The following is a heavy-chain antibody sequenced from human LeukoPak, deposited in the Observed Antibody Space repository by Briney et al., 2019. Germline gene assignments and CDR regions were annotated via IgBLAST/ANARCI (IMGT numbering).Heavy chain of an antibody. Sequence: PGGSLRLSCAASGFTFSSYSMDWVRQAPGKGLEWVSYISSSSSTIYYADSVKGRFTISRDNAKNSLYLQMNSLRVEDTAVYYCARVGVGAKGHFDYWGQGTLVTVSS. CDR2: ISSSSSTI. V-gene: IGHV3-48*01. CDR1: GFTFSSYS. CDR3: ARVGVGAKGHFDY. J-gene: IGHJ4*02. D-gene: IGHD1-26*01.